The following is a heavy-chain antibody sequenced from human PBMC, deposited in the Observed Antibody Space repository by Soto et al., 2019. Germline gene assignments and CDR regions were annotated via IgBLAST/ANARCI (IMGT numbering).Heavy chain of an antibody. J-gene: IGHJ4*02. CDR1: GYTFSSYN. CDR2: MNPNSGNT. D-gene: IGHD4-17*01. Sequence: QVQLVQSEAEVKEPGASVKVSCKSSGYTFSSYNINWVRQATGQGLEWMGWMNPNSGNTGYAQKFQGRVTMTRSTSISTAYMELSSLRSDDTAVYYCARAHNSGDVDYWGQGTLVTVSS. CDR3: ARAHNSGDVDY. V-gene: IGHV1-8*01.